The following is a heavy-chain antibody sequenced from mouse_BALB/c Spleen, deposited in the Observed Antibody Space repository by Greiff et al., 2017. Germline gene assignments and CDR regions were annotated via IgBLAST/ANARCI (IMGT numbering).Heavy chain of an antibody. J-gene: IGHJ4*01. V-gene: IGHV5-9-4*01. Sequence: EVKLMESGGGLVKPGGSLKLSCAASGFTFSSYAMSWVRQSPEKRLEWVAEISSGGSYTYYPDTVTGRFTISRDNAKNTLYLEMSSLRSEDTAMYYCARRGYGGAMDYWGQGTSVTVSS. D-gene: IGHD2-14*01. CDR1: GFTFSSYA. CDR2: ISSGGSYT. CDR3: ARRGYGGAMDY.